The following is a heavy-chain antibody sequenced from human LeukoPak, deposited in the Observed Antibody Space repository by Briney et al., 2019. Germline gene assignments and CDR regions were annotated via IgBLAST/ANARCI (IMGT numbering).Heavy chain of an antibody. CDR2: IYYSGNT. CDR1: GVSISSSNSY. CDR3: ARGHDSIKTFGEVIKSRTRWFDP. V-gene: IGHV4-39*01. Sequence: SETLSLTCTVSGVSISSSNSYWGWIRQPPGKGLEWIGSIYYSGNTYYNASLKSQVSISIDTSKNQFSLKLTSVTAADTAVYYCARGHDSIKTFGEVIKSRTRWFDPWGQGTLVTVSS. J-gene: IGHJ5*02. D-gene: IGHD3-3*01.